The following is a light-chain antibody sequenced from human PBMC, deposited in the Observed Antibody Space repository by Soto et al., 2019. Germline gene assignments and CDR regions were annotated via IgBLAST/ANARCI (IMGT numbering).Light chain of an antibody. J-gene: IGLJ3*02. CDR1: NSNIGSGYG. CDR2: GDN. V-gene: IGLV1-40*01. CDR3: QSYDSTLSASV. Sequence: QSVLTQPPSVSGAPGPRVTSSCTGNNSNIGSGYGLHWSQQLPGMAPKLLIYGDNNRPSGVPDRFSGSKSGTSASLAITGLQAEDEADYYCQSYDSTLSASVFGGGTKLTVL.